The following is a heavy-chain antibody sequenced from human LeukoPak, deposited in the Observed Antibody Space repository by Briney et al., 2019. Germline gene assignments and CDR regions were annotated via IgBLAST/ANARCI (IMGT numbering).Heavy chain of an antibody. D-gene: IGHD5-24*01. V-gene: IGHV1-2*02. Sequence: ASVKVSCKASGYTFTGYYMHWVRQAPGQGLEWMGWVNPNSGGTNYAQKFQGRVTMTRDTSISTAYMELSSLRSEDTAVYYCATGGRDGYNDFDYWGQGTLVTVSS. CDR3: ATGGRDGYNDFDY. CDR2: VNPNSGGT. J-gene: IGHJ4*02. CDR1: GYTFTGYY.